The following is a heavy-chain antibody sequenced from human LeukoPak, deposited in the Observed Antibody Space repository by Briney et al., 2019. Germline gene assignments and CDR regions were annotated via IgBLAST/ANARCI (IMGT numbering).Heavy chain of an antibody. V-gene: IGHV3-48*03. CDR2: ISSSGSTI. J-gene: IGHJ6*04. Sequence: GGSLRLSCAASGFTFSSYEMNWVRQAPGKGLEWVSHISSSGSTIYYADSVKGRFTISRDNAKNSLYLQMNSLRAEDTAVYYCARDGSSWYGMDVWGKGTTVTVSS. CDR1: GFTFSSYE. D-gene: IGHD6-13*01. CDR3: ARDGSSWYGMDV.